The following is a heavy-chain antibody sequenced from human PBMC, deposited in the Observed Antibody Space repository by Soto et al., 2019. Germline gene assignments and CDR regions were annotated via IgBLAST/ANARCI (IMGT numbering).Heavy chain of an antibody. D-gene: IGHD2-15*01. Sequence: QITLXESGXTLXXPXQTXTLTCTFSGFSLSTSGVGXXWIRQPPGKALEWLALIYWDDDKRYRPSLETRLTITKDTSKDQVVLTMTNMDSVDTATYYCAYLPCSGGSCYWFSYSGMDVWGQGTTVTVSS. J-gene: IGHJ6*02. CDR3: AYLPCSGGSCYWFSYSGMDV. V-gene: IGHV2-5*02. CDR2: IYWDDDK. CDR1: GFSLSTSGVG.